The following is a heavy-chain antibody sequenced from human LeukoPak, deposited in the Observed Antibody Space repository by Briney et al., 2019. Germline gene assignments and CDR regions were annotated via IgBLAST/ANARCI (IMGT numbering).Heavy chain of an antibody. J-gene: IGHJ5*02. V-gene: IGHV4-39*07. CDR1: GGSISSSSYY. CDR3: ARRWGYYYGSGSYYNNWFDP. Sequence: SETLSLTCTVSGGSISSSSYYWSWIRQPPGKGLEWIGEINHSGSTNYNPSLKSRVTISVDTSKNQFSLKLSSVTAADTAVYYCARRWGYYYGSGSYYNNWFDPWGQGTLVTVSS. D-gene: IGHD3-10*01. CDR2: INHSGST.